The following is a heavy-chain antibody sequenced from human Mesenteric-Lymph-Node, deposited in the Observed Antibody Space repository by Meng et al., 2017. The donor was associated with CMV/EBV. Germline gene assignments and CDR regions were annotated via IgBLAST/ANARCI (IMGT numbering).Heavy chain of an antibody. D-gene: IGHD2-8*01. CDR2: IYHSGIT. CDR3: ARVASDSGGHTNWFDP. CDR1: ASSTDGDYF. Sequence: ASSTDGDYFWSWIRQPPEQDLEWIGYIYHSGITYYNPSLESRASITVDTSKNHFSLKISSVTSTDTAVYHCARVASDSGGHTNWFDPWGPGTLVTVSS. V-gene: IGHV4-30-4*08. J-gene: IGHJ5*02.